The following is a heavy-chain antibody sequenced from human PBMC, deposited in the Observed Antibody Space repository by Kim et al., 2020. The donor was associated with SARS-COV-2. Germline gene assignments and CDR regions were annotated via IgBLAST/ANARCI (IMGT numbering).Heavy chain of an antibody. D-gene: IGHD3-10*01. CDR1: GFTFSNYA. CDR3: ASRNYYASDNYYKYYFDY. CDR2: ISNTGDST. J-gene: IGHJ4*02. Sequence: GGSLRLSCAASGFTFSNYAMSWVRQAPGKGLEWVSTISNTGDSTYYADSVKGRFTISRDNSKNTVYLQMNSLRAEDTAIYYCASRNYYASDNYYKYYFDYWGQGTLVTVSS. V-gene: IGHV3-23*01.